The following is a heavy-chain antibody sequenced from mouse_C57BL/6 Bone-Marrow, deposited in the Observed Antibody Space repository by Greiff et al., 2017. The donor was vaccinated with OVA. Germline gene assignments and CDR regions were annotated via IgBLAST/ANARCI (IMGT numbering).Heavy chain of an antibody. D-gene: IGHD1-1*01. CDR3: ARNYYGSSFHYFDY. CDR1: GYAFSSYW. V-gene: IGHV1-80*01. CDR2: IYPGDGDT. Sequence: VQLQESGAELVKPGASVKISCKASGYAFSSYWMNWVKQRPGKGLEWIGQIYPGDGDTNYNGKFKGKATLTADKSSSAAYMQLSSLTSEDSAVYFGARNYYGSSFHYFDYWGQGTTLTVSS. J-gene: IGHJ2*01.